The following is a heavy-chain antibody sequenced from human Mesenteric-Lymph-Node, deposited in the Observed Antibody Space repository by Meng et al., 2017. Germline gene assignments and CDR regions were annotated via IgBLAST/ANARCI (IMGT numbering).Heavy chain of an antibody. Sequence: SETLSPTCAVYGGSSSGYYWSWNRQHPGKGLEWTGEINHSGSTNYNPSLKSRDTISVDTSKKQYSLKLTSVAAADSAVYYCARDQTYYYFDFWGQGTLVTVSS. V-gene: IGHV4-34*01. CDR3: ARDQTYYYFDF. J-gene: IGHJ4*02. CDR1: GGSSSGYY. D-gene: IGHD3-10*01. CDR2: INHSGST.